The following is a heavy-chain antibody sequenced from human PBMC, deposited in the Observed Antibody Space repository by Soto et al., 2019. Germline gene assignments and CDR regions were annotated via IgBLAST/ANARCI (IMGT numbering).Heavy chain of an antibody. CDR1: GGSVSSGSYY. Sequence: PSETLSLTCTVSGGSVSSGSYYWSWIRQPPGKGLECIGYIYYSGSTNYNPSLKSRVTISVDTSKNQFSLKLSSVTAADTAVYYCASSGWWYFDYWGQGTLVTVSS. V-gene: IGHV4-61*01. J-gene: IGHJ4*02. D-gene: IGHD6-19*01. CDR2: IYYSGST. CDR3: ASSGWWYFDY.